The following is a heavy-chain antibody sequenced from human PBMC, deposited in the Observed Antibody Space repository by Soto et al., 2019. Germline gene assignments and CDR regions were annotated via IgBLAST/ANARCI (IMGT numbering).Heavy chain of an antibody. CDR1: GGSFSGYY. Sequence: QVQLQQWGAGLLKPSETLSLTCAVYGGSFSGYYWSWLRQPPGKGLEWNGEINHSGSTNYNPSLKSRVTISVDTSKNQFSLKLSSVTDADTALYYCAREGYCSGGSCYSRTLDYWGQGTLVTVSS. D-gene: IGHD2-15*01. V-gene: IGHV4-34*01. J-gene: IGHJ4*02. CDR2: INHSGST. CDR3: AREGYCSGGSCYSRTLDY.